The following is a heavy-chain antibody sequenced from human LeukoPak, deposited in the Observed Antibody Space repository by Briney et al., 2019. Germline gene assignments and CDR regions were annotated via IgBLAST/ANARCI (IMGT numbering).Heavy chain of an antibody. CDR1: GFTVSSKY. V-gene: IGHV3-66*01. Sequence: GGSLRLSCAASGFTVSSKYMSWVRQAPGKGLEWVSVIYSGGSTYYADSVKGRFTISRDNSKNTLYLQMNSLRAEDTAVYYCARDSSGWYGYFDYWGQGTLVTVSS. CDR2: IYSGGST. J-gene: IGHJ4*02. D-gene: IGHD6-19*01. CDR3: ARDSSGWYGYFDY.